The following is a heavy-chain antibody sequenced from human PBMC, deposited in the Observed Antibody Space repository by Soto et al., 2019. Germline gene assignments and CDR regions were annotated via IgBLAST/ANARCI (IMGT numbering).Heavy chain of an antibody. Sequence: QVQLVQSGAEVKKPGSSVKVSCKASGGTFSSYAISWVRQAPGQGLEWMGGIIPIFGTANYAQKFQGRVTITADESTSTAYMEASRLRSEDTAVYYCVSSSQGELPFDHWGQGTLVTVSS. V-gene: IGHV1-69*01. J-gene: IGHJ4*02. CDR2: IIPIFGTA. CDR3: VSSSQGELPFDH. CDR1: GGTFSSYA. D-gene: IGHD1-26*01.